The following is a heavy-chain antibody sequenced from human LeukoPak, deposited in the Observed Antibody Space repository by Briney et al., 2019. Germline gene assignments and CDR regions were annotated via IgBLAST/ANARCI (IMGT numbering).Heavy chain of an antibody. CDR3: ARCSGSSTYHSDDY. CDR2: ISSKSRYI. V-gene: IGHV3-21*01. J-gene: IGHJ4*02. D-gene: IGHD2-15*01. CDR1: GFTLSTYS. Sequence: GGSLRLSCVVSGFTLSTYSINWVRQAPGKGLEWVSSISSKSRYIYCAGSVKGRFTISRDNAKNSLSLQMNSLRAEDTAVYYCARCSGSSTYHSDDYWGQGTLVTVSS.